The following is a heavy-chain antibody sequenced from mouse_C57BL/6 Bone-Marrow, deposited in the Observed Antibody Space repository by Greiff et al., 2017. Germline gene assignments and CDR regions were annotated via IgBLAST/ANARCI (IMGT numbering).Heavy chain of an antibody. CDR3: ARVITTVEYYFDD. J-gene: IGHJ2*01. CDR2: IDPSDSYT. CDR1: GYTFTSYW. Sequence: VQLQQPGAELVKPGASVKLSCKASGYTFTSYWMQWVKQRPGQGLEWIGEIDPSDSYTNYNQKFTGKATLTVDTSSSPAYMQLSSLTSEDSAVYYCARVITTVEYYFDDWGQGTTLTVSS. V-gene: IGHV1-50*01. D-gene: IGHD1-1*01.